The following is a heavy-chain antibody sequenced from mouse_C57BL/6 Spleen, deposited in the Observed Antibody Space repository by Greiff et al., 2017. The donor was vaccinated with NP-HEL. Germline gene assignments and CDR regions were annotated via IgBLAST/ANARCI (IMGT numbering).Heavy chain of an antibody. CDR1: GFNIKDYY. CDR3: TLITTVVVPFEN. D-gene: IGHD1-1*01. V-gene: IGHV14-1*01. CDR2: IDPEDGDT. J-gene: IGHJ2*01. Sequence: EVQLQQSGAELVRPGASVKLSCTASGFNIKDYYMHWVKQRPEQGLEWIGRIDPEDGDTEYAPKFPGKATMTADTSSNTAYLQLSSLTSEDTAVYYCTLITTVVVPFENWGQGTTLTVSS.